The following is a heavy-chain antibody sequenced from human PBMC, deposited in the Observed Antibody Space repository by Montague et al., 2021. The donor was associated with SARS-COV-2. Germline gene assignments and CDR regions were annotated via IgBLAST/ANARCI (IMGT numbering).Heavy chain of an antibody. V-gene: IGHV4-39*01. CDR2: IYYSTNT. CDR1: GGSISSSSYC. D-gene: IGHD5-18*01. J-gene: IGHJ3*02. CDR3: ARQFRRMWIQLRAFDI. Sequence: SETLSLTCTVSGGSISSSSYCWGWLRQPQGKGLDWIISIYYSTNTYSNLSINIPITISADTSKNQFSLKLSSVTAADTAVYYCARQFRRMWIQLRAFDIWGQGTMVTVSS.